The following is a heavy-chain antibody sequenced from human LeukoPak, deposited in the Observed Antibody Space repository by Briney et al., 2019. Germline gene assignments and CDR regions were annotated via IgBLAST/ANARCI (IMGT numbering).Heavy chain of an antibody. CDR1: GFTFNSYS. Sequence: GGSLRLSCAASGFTFNSYSMNWVRQAPGRGLEWVSSISSSSSYRYFADSVKGRFTISRDNAKNSLYLQMNSLRAEDTAVYYCARGKGHYYDSSGYHYWGQGTLVTVSS. V-gene: IGHV3-21*01. CDR2: ISSSSSYR. D-gene: IGHD3-22*01. J-gene: IGHJ4*02. CDR3: ARGKGHYYDSSGYHY.